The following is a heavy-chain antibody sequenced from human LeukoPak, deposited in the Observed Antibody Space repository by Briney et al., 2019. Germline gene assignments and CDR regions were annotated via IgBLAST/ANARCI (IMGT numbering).Heavy chain of an antibody. CDR3: AKETYYYDSSGYLFDY. D-gene: IGHD3-22*01. CDR2: ISGSGGST. Sequence: GGSLRLSCSASGFTFSSYAMSWVRQAPGKGLEWVSAISGSGGSTYYADSVKGRFTISRDNSKNTLYLQMNSLRAEDTAVYYCAKETYYYDSSGYLFDYWGQGTLVTVSS. J-gene: IGHJ4*02. V-gene: IGHV3-23*01. CDR1: GFTFSSYA.